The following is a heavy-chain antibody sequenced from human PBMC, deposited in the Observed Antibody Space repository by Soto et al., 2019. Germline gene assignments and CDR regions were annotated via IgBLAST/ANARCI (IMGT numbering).Heavy chain of an antibody. Sequence: EVQLLESGGGLVQPGGSLRLSCAVSGFTITSYTMSWVRQAPGKGLEWVSGISSSGGNTYYADSVKGRFTISRDNSKNTLYLQMNSLRADDTAAYYCARVGTALYFDHWGQGTLVSVSS. CDR1: GFTITSYT. J-gene: IGHJ4*02. V-gene: IGHV3-23*01. CDR2: ISSSGGNT. CDR3: ARVGTALYFDH. D-gene: IGHD2-21*02.